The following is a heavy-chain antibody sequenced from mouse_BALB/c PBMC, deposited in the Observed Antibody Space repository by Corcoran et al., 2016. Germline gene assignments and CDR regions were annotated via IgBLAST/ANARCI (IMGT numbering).Heavy chain of an antibody. D-gene: IGHD2-3*01. CDR1: GFNIKDTY. V-gene: IGHV14-3*02. J-gene: IGHJ1*01. CDR3: VYDGYYWYFDV. CDR2: IDPANGNT. Sequence: EVQLQQSGAELVKPGASVKLSCTASGFNIKDTYMHWVKQRPEQGLEWIGRIDPANGNTKYDPKFQGKATITADTSSNTAYLQLSNLTSEDTAVYYCVYDGYYWYFDVWGAGTTVTVSS.